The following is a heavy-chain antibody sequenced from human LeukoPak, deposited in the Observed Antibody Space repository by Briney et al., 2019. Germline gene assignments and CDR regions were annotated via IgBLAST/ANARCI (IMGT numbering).Heavy chain of an antibody. CDR2: IYTSGRT. D-gene: IGHD2-15*01. J-gene: IGHJ5*02. CDR3: ARDLPDPLGYCSGGRCYPSDWFDP. CDR1: GGSITSFY. V-gene: IGHV4-4*07. Sequence: SETLSLTCIVSGGSITSFYWSWIRQPAGKGLEWVGRIYTSGRTDYNPSLKSRVTMSIDTSKKQFSLKLSSVTAADTAVYYCARDLPDPLGYCSGGRCYPSDWFDPWGQGTLVTVSS.